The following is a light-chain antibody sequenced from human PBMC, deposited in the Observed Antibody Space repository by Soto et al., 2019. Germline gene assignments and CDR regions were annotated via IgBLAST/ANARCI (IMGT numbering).Light chain of an antibody. V-gene: IGLV2-14*03. Sequence: QSALTLLASVSGSPGQSITISCTGTSSDIGASNYVSWYRQHPGQAPKLMISDVNNRPSGISDRFSGSKSGNTASLTISGLQAEDEAEYYCYSWNSNSDTHYVFGSGTKLTVL. CDR3: YSWNSNSDTHYV. J-gene: IGLJ1*01. CDR2: DVN. CDR1: SSDIGASNY.